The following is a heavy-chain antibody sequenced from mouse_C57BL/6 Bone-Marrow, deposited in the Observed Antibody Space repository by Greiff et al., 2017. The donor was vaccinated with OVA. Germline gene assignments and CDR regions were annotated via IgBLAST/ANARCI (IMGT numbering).Heavy chain of an antibody. CDR3: ARWERDGYLYYFDY. J-gene: IGHJ2*01. CDR1: GYTFTSYW. V-gene: IGHV1-53*01. Sequence: QVQLQQSGTELVKPGASVKLSCKASGYTFTSYWMHWVKQRPGQGLEWIGNINPSNGGTNYNEKFKSKATLTVDKSSSTAYMQLSSLTSEDSAVYYCARWERDGYLYYFDYWGQGTTLTVSS. CDR2: INPSNGGT. D-gene: IGHD2-3*01.